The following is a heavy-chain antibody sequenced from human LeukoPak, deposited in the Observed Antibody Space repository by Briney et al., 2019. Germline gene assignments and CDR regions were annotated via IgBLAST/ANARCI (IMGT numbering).Heavy chain of an antibody. CDR2: INHSGST. CDR3: ARENSIMYITGTTAASHAFDI. D-gene: IGHD1-20*01. V-gene: IGHV4-34*01. J-gene: IGHJ3*02. CDR1: GGSFSSSY. Sequence: SETLSLTCAVYGGSFSSSYWSWIRQPPGKGLEWIGEINHSGSTDYNPSLKSRVTISVDTSKNQFSLKLSSVTAADTAVYYCARENSIMYITGTTAASHAFDIWGQGTMVTVSS.